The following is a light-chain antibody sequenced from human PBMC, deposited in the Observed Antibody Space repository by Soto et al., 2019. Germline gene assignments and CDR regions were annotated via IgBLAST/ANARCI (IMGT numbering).Light chain of an antibody. Sequence: EIVLTQSPATLSLSQGERATLSCGASQRVSSSYRAWYQQTAGLAPRLLIYDASTRATGIPDRFSGSGSETEFTLTISRLEPEDCAVYYCQQYGTAPAITFGQGTRLE. CDR1: QRVSSSY. CDR3: QQYGTAPAIT. CDR2: DAS. V-gene: IGKV3D-20*01. J-gene: IGKJ5*01.